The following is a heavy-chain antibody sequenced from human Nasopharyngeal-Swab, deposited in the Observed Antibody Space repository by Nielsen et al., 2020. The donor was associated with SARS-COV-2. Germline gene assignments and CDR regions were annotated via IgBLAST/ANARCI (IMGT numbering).Heavy chain of an antibody. CDR1: GDSLSSYY. Sequence: GSLRLSCPASGDSLSSYYWSWVRQPPGKGLEWVAYIYYGGSTNHNPSLKSRVTISIDMSKSQFSLKLSSVTAADTAVYYCARLANGYAQHTFDLWGQGTMVTVSS. V-gene: IGHV4-59*08. D-gene: IGHD5-12*01. CDR2: IYYGGST. CDR3: ARLANGYAQHTFDL. J-gene: IGHJ3*01.